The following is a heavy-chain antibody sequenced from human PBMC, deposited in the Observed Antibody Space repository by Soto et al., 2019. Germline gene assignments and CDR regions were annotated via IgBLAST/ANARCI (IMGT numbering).Heavy chain of an antibody. CDR2: IYYTGNT. J-gene: IGHJ4*02. CDR3: ASGNDADKVRY. Sequence: QVQLQESGPGLVKPSQTLSLTCTVSGGSISSGGTGSYWTWIRQLPGKGLEWIGYIYYTGNTYYNPSLKSRPTISIDTSENQFSLKLTSVTAADTAVYFCASGNDADKVRYWGQGTLVTVSS. CDR1: GGSISSGGTGSY. D-gene: IGHD2-2*01. V-gene: IGHV4-31*03.